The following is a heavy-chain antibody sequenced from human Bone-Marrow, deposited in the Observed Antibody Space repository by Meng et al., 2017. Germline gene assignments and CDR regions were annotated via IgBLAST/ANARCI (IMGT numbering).Heavy chain of an antibody. CDR1: GFNFGDYI. Sequence: GESLKISCGASGFNFGDYIMHWVRQAPGKGLEWVSVIYSGGSTYYADSVKGRFTISRDNSKNTLYLQMNSLRAEDTAVYYCARHDSGYSYGYNYYYGMDVWGQGTTVTVSS. V-gene: IGHV3-66*04. J-gene: IGHJ6*02. D-gene: IGHD5-18*01. CDR2: IYSGGST. CDR3: ARHDSGYSYGYNYYYGMDV.